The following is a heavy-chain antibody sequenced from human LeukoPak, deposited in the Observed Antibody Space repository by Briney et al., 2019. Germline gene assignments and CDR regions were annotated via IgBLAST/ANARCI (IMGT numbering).Heavy chain of an antibody. CDR3: ARDRGVDTAMVNWFDP. Sequence: GGSLRLSCAASGFTFSSYTMNWVRQAPGKGLEWVSSISGSSSYIYYADSVKGRFTISRDNAKNSLYLQMNSLRAEDTALYYCARDRGVDTAMVNWFDPWGQGTLATVSS. V-gene: IGHV3-21*04. J-gene: IGHJ5*02. CDR2: ISGSSSYI. CDR1: GFTFSSYT. D-gene: IGHD5-18*01.